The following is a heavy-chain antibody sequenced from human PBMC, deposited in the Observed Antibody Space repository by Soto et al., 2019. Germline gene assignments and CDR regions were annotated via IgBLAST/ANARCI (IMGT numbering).Heavy chain of an antibody. CDR2: ISHSGST. Sequence: QVQLQESGPGLVKPSETLSLTCTVSGGSISSYYWSWFRQPPGKGLEWIGYISHSGSTKYNPSLESHVTMSIDTSRHQFSLKLTLVTAADTAVYYCASIPRGSSFGWFDYWGQGSLVTVSS. J-gene: IGHJ4*02. CDR3: ASIPRGSSFGWFDY. D-gene: IGHD5-18*01. V-gene: IGHV4-59*01. CDR1: GGSISSYY.